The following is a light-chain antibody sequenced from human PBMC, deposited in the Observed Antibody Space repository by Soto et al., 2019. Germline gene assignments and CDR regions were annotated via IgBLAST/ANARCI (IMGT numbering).Light chain of an antibody. CDR2: EVS. CDR1: STDVGGYNY. J-gene: IGLJ3*02. Sequence: QLVLTQPASVSGSPGQSITISCTGTSTDVGGYNYVSWYQQHPGKAPKLMIYEVSNRPSGVSNRFSGSKSGNTASLTISGLQAEDEADYYCISYASSSTLGVFGGGTKLTVL. V-gene: IGLV2-14*01. CDR3: ISYASSSTLGV.